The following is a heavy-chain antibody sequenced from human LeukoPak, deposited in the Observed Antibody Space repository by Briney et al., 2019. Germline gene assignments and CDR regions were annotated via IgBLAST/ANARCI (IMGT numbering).Heavy chain of an antibody. CDR3: AREESSGYYFPFDY. V-gene: IGHV4-30-4*07. CDR1: GGSISSGGYS. CDR2: IYYSGST. J-gene: IGHJ4*02. D-gene: IGHD3-22*01. Sequence: SETLSLTCAVSGGSISSGGYSWSWIRQPPGKGLEWIGYIYYSGSTYYNPSLKSRVTISVDTSKNQFSLKLSSVTAADTAVYYCAREESSGYYFPFDYWGQGTLVTVSS.